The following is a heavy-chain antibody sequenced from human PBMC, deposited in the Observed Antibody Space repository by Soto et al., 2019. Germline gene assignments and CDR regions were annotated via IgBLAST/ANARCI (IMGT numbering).Heavy chain of an antibody. CDR1: GYTFNSYG. D-gene: IGHD3-22*01. CDR3: ARGGYYDSSGSRNYHYYGMDA. CDR2: ISPYDDNT. V-gene: IGHV1-18*01. J-gene: IGHJ6*02. Sequence: ASVKVSCKASGYTFNSYGVSWVRQAPGQGLEWMGWISPYDDNTNYAQNLQGRVTMTTDTSTRTAYMELRSLRSDDTAVYYCARGGYYDSSGSRNYHYYGMDAWGQGTTVTVSS.